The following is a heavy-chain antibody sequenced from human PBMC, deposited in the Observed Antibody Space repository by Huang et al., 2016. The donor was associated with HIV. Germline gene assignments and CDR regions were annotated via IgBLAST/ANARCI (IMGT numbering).Heavy chain of an antibody. CDR2: IYYSGST. J-gene: IGHJ3*02. V-gene: IGHV4-39*01. CDR3: ARHMDCSSSSCLAGGHERGPFDM. CDR1: GGSISSSSYY. D-gene: IGHD2-2*01. Sequence: QLQLQESGPGLVKPSETLSLTCSVSGGSISSSSYYWGWIRQPPGKGLEWIGSIYYSGSTSYNPSLKVRVTISVDTSKNQFSLRLSSVTAADTSVYYCARHMDCSSSSCLAGGHERGPFDMWGQGTMVTVSS.